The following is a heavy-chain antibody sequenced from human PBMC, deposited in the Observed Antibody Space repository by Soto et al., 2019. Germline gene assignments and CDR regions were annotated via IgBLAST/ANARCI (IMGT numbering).Heavy chain of an antibody. J-gene: IGHJ5*02. Sequence: PSETLSLTCTVSGGSISSGDYYWSWIRQPPGKGLEWIGYIYYSGSTYYNPSLKGRVTISVDTSKNQFSLRLSSVTAADTAVYYCARERPDGCRLDPWGQGTPVTVSS. CDR3: ARERPDGCRLDP. CDR1: GGSISSGDYY. V-gene: IGHV4-30-4*01. CDR2: IYYSGST. D-gene: IGHD6-19*01.